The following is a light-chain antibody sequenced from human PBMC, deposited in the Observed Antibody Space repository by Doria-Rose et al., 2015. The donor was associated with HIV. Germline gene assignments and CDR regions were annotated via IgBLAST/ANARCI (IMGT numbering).Light chain of an antibody. V-gene: IGKV2D-29*02. CDR1: QSLVNSDGKTY. J-gene: IGKJ3*01. CDR2: EVS. CDR3: MQTILLPFT. Sequence: EIVLTQSSLSLSVTPGQPASISCRSSQSLVNSDGKTYLYWYLQKPGQSPQLLIYEVSNRFSGVPDRFSGSGSGTDFTLKISRVEPEDFGVYYCMQTILLPFTFGPGTTVDIK.